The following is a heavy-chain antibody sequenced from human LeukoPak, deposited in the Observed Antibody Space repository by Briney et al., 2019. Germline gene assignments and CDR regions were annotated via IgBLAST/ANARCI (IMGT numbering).Heavy chain of an antibody. D-gene: IGHD3-10*01. Sequence: GGSLRLSCAASGFTFSSYAMSWVRQAPGKGLEWVSTITGNAGSTYYADSVKGRFTASRDNSRNTLYLQMNSLRAEDTAVYHCAKGGGSERNYYMDVWGKGTTVTASS. J-gene: IGHJ6*03. V-gene: IGHV3-23*01. CDR2: ITGNAGST. CDR1: GFTFSSYA. CDR3: AKGGGSERNYYMDV.